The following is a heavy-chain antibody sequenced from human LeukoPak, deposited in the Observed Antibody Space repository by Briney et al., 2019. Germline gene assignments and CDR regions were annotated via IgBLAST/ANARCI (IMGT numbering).Heavy chain of an antibody. D-gene: IGHD2-2*01. CDR2: INPDSGGT. Sequence: GASVKVSCTASGYTFTAYYLHWVRQAPGQGLEWMGWINPDSGGTKYAQKFQGRVTMTRDTSISTAYMEVSRLTSDDTAIYYCARASSLRYWGQGTLVTVSS. CDR3: ARASSLRY. CDR1: GYTFTAYY. J-gene: IGHJ4*02. V-gene: IGHV1-2*02.